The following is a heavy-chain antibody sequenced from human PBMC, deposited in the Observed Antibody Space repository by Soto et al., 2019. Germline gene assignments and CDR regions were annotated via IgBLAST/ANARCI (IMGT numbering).Heavy chain of an antibody. CDR1: GYTFTSYY. CDR2: INPSGGST. Sequence: QVQLVQSGAEVKKPGASVKVSCKASGYTFTSYYMHWVRQAPGQGLEWMGIINPSGGSTRYAQKVQGRVTMTRDTSTSTVYMELSSLRSEDTAVYYGARVHDSATLDYWGQGTLVTVSS. J-gene: IGHJ4*02. D-gene: IGHD1-1*01. V-gene: IGHV1-46*01. CDR3: ARVHDSATLDY.